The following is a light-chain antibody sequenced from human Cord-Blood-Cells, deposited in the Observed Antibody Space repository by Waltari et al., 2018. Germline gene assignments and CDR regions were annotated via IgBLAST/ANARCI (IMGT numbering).Light chain of an antibody. J-gene: IGLJ3*02. Sequence: QSVLTQPPSVSEAPRQRVTISCSGRSSNIGHNAVNLYQKLPGKAPKLLCEYEDLRPSGVSDRLRGSKSGTSASLAISGRQSEDEADYYCAAWDDSLNGPVFGGGTKSTVL. V-gene: IGLV1-36*01. CDR3: AAWDDSLNGPV. CDR2: YED. CDR1: SSNIGHNA.